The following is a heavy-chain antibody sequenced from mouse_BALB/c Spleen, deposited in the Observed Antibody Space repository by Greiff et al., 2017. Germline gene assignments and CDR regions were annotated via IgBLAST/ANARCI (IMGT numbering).Heavy chain of an antibody. CDR1: GYTFTDYE. J-gene: IGHJ4*01. CDR2: IDPETGGT. CDR3: TRRTTVVTHYYAMDY. D-gene: IGHD1-1*01. Sequence: QVQLKESGAELVRPGASVTLSCKASGYTFTDYEMHWVKQTPVHGLEWIGAIDPETGGTAYNQKFKGKATLTADKSSSTAYMELRSLTSEDSAVYYCTRRTTVVTHYYAMDYWGQGTSVTVSS. V-gene: IGHV1-15*01.